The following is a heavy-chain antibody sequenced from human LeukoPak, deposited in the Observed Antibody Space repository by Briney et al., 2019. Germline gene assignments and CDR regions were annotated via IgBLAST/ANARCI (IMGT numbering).Heavy chain of an antibody. CDR2: IKQDGSEK. V-gene: IGHV3-7*01. CDR1: GFTFSSYW. Sequence: PGGSLRLSCAAPGFTFSSYWMSWVRQAPGKGLEWVANIKQDGSEKYYVDSVKGRFTISRDNAKNSLYLQMNSLRAEDTAVYYCARDENLYYDSSGLRYWGQGTLVTVSS. CDR3: ARDENLYYDSSGLRY. J-gene: IGHJ4*02. D-gene: IGHD3-22*01.